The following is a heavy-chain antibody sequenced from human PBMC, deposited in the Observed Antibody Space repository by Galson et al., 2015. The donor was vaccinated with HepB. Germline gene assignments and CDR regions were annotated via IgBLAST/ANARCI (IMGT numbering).Heavy chain of an antibody. CDR2: TYYRSKWYN. J-gene: IGHJ4*02. D-gene: IGHD3-16*01. Sequence: CAISGDSVSSNSAAWNWIRQSPSRGLEWLGRTYYRSKWYNDYAVSVKSRITINPGTSKNQFSLQLNSVALEDTAVYYCTRDRGGTQDYWGQGTLVTVSS. V-gene: IGHV6-1*01. CDR1: GDSVSSNSAA. CDR3: TRDRGGTQDY.